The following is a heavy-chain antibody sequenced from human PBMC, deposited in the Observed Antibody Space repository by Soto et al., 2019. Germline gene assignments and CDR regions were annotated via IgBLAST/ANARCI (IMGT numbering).Heavy chain of an antibody. Sequence: QMQLQESGPGLVKPSETLSLTCAVSSASIISEQRWSWVRQPPGKGLEWIGEIHHSGSTNNNPSRRTRXTXSXXKSKNQLSLTLNSVTAADTAVSCCARSFGWYAIDQWGQGTLVSVSS. CDR1: SASIISEQR. J-gene: IGHJ4*02. CDR2: IHHSGST. CDR3: ARSFGWYAIDQ. V-gene: IGHV4-4*01. D-gene: IGHD6-19*01.